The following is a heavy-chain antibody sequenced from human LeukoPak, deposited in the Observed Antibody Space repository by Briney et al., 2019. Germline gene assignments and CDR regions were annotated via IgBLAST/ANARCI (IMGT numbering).Heavy chain of an antibody. J-gene: IGHJ6*02. CDR3: ARDHQLWYYYYYGMDV. Sequence: GGSLRLSCAASGFTFSSYGMHWVRQAPGKGLEWVAVIWYDGSNKYYADSVKGQFTISRDNSKNTLYLQMNSLRAEDTAVYYCARDHQLWYYYYYGMDVWGQGTTVTVSS. CDR2: IWYDGSNK. V-gene: IGHV3-33*01. CDR1: GFTFSSYG. D-gene: IGHD5-18*01.